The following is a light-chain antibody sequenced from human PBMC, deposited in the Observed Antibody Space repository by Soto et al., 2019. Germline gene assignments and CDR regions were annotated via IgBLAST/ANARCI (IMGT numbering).Light chain of an antibody. Sequence: DIPMTQSPSTLSSSVGEKVTITCPASQSISSWLAWYQQKPGKAPKLLIYDASSLESGVPSRFSGSGSGTEFTLTISSLQPDDFATYYCQQYNSYLYTFGQGTK. CDR2: DAS. CDR1: QSISSW. J-gene: IGKJ2*01. CDR3: QQYNSYLYT. V-gene: IGKV1-5*01.